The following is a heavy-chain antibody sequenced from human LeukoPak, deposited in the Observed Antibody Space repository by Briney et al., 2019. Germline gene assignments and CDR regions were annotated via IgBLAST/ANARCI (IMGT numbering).Heavy chain of an antibody. CDR1: GFTFEHYA. CDR3: ANTYCSSTSCYDY. Sequence: GGSLRLSCAASGFTFEHYAIHWVRQAPGKGLEWVSAISGSGGSTYYADSVKGRFTISRDNSKNTLYLQMNSLRAEDTAVYYCANTYCSSTSCYDYWGQGTLVTVSS. D-gene: IGHD2-2*01. CDR2: ISGSGGST. V-gene: IGHV3-23*01. J-gene: IGHJ4*02.